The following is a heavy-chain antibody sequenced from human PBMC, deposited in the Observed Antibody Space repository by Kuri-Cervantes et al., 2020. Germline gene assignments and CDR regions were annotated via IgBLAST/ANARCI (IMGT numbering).Heavy chain of an antibody. D-gene: IGHD3-10*01. Sequence: GGSLRLSCAASGFTFSSYAMHWVRQAPGKGLEWVAVISYDGSNKYYADSVKGRFTISRDNSKNTLYLQMNSLRAEDTAVYYCARSPGSGSYYVSGYYYCYMDVWGKGTTVTVSS. CDR3: ARSPGSGSYYVSGYYYCYMDV. CDR1: GFTFSSYA. CDR2: ISYDGSNK. J-gene: IGHJ6*03. V-gene: IGHV3-30-3*01.